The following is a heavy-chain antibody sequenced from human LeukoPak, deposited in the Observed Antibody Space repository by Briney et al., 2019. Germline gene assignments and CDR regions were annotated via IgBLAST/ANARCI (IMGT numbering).Heavy chain of an antibody. J-gene: IGHJ3*02. CDR1: GYTFTSYY. CDR3: ARVRDGYNDAYDI. CDR2: INPSGGST. V-gene: IGHV1-46*01. D-gene: IGHD5-24*01. Sequence: PGASVKVSCKASGYTFTSYYMHWVRQAPGQGLEWMGIINPSGGSTNYAQNFQARVTMTRDTSTSTVYMELSSLRSEDTAVYYCARVRDGYNDAYDIWGQGTMVTVPS.